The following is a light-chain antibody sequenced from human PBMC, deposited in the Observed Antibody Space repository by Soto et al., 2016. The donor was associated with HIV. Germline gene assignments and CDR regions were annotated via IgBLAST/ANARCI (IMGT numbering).Light chain of an antibody. J-gene: IGKJ4*01. CDR1: QGISSY. V-gene: IGKV1-9*01. Sequence: DIQLTQSPSFLSASVGDRVTINCRASQGISSYLAWYQQKPGKAPNLLIYEASTLQSGVPSRFSGSGSGTEFSLTISSLQPEDFATYYCQQINSYPPVFGGGTKVEIK. CDR3: QQINSYPPV. CDR2: EAS.